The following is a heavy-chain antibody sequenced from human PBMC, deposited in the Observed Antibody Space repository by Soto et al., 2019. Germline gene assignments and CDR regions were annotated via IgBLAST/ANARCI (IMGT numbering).Heavy chain of an antibody. D-gene: IGHD2-2*01. CDR2: ISYDGSNK. CDR3: ASGTTSWDARGYFDY. Sequence: GWSLRLSCAASGFTFSSYAMHWVRQAPGKGLKWVAFISYDGSNKYYADSVKGRFTISRDNSKNTLYLQMNSLRAEDTAVYYCASGTTSWDARGYFDYWGQGTLVTVSS. J-gene: IGHJ4*02. CDR1: GFTFSSYA. V-gene: IGHV3-30-3*01.